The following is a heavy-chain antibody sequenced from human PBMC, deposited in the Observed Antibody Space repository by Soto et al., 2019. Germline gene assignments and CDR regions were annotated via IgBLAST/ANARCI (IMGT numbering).Heavy chain of an antibody. CDR1: GLTVRDSA. D-gene: IGHD3-10*01. CDR2: IYASGAV. V-gene: IGHV3-9*01. CDR3: VGEIWPGGADV. J-gene: IGHJ6*02. Sequence: EVQLVESGGGLVQPGRSLRLSCAASGLTVRDSAMHWVRQVTGGGLEWVSGIYASGAVGYVDSVRGRFTMYRDVAKTSLYLEMNSLTTADTALYYCVGEIWPGGADVWGQGTTVTVSS.